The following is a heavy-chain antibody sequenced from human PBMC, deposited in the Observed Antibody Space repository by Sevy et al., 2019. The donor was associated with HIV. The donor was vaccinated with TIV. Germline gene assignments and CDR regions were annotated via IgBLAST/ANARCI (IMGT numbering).Heavy chain of an antibody. D-gene: IGHD1-1*01. Sequence: GGSLRLSCAASGFTFSKYWMSWVRQAPGKGLEWVANIQEDGSGKYYVDAVKGRFTISRDNAKNSLYLQMNSLRVEDMAVYYRATDPLSVTSSNDDMDVWGKGTTVTVSS. CDR2: IQEDGSGK. J-gene: IGHJ6*03. CDR3: ATDPLSVTSSNDDMDV. CDR1: GFTFSKYW. V-gene: IGHV3-7*01.